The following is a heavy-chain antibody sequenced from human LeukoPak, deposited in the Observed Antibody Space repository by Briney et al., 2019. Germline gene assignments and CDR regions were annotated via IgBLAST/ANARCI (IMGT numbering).Heavy chain of an antibody. CDR3: AKDSRYDFWSGTHFDY. Sequence: GGSLRLSCAASGFTFSSYGMHWVRQAPGKGLEWVAFIRYDGSNEYYADSVKGRFTISRDNSKNTLYLQMNSLRAEDTAVYYCAKDSRYDFWSGTHFDYWGQGTLVTVSS. CDR2: IRYDGSNE. J-gene: IGHJ4*02. CDR1: GFTFSSYG. V-gene: IGHV3-30*02. D-gene: IGHD3-3*01.